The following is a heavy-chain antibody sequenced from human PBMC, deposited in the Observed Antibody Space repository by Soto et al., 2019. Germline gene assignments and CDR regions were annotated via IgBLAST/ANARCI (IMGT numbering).Heavy chain of an antibody. J-gene: IGHJ1*01. D-gene: IGHD1-1*01. V-gene: IGHV4-30-2*01. CDR2: VHHTGST. CDR1: GGSISSGGYS. Sequence: QVQLQESGSRLLKPSQTLSLTCAVSGGSISSGGYSWTWIRKPPGKGLEWIGYVHHTGSTTYKPSLNNRFNKPVDRPNNLSVPTLTSATAADSAGGYCASGRWKAVLQDWGHVNMVNVSS. CDR3: ASGRWKAVLQD.